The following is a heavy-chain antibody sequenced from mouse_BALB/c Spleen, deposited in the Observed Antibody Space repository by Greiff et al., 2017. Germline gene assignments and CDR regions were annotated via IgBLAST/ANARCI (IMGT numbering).Heavy chain of an antibody. V-gene: IGHV1S81*02. D-gene: IGHD1-1*01. CDR3: TSNYGSSFYAMDY. Sequence: QVQLQQSGAELVKPGASVKLSCKASGYTFTSYYMYWVKQRPGQGLEWIGEINPSNGGTNFNEKFKSKATLTVDKSSSTAYMQLSSLTSEDSAVYYCTSNYGSSFYAMDYWGQGTSVTVSS. CDR2: INPSNGGT. CDR1: GYTFTSYY. J-gene: IGHJ4*01.